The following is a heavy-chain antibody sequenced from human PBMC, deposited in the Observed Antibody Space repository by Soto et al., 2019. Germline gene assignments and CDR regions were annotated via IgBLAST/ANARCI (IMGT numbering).Heavy chain of an antibody. CDR2: VIPIPGTT. CDR1: GGTFGSYA. CDR3: ARSQGSSTSLEIYYYYYYGMDV. J-gene: IGHJ6*04. D-gene: IGHD2-2*01. V-gene: IGHV1-69*01. Sequence: QVPLVQSGAEVKKPGSSVKVSCKASGGTFGSYAISWVRQAPGQGLEWMGGVIPIPGTTNYAQKFQGRVTIAADESTSTAYMELSSLRSEDTAVYYCARSQGSSTSLEIYYYYYYGMDVRGKGTTVTVSS.